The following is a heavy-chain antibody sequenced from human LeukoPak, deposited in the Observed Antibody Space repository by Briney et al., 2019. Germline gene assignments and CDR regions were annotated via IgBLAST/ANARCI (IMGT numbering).Heavy chain of an antibody. CDR1: GGSFSGYN. CDR2: INQSGGT. V-gene: IGHV4-34*01. D-gene: IGHD2-2*01. J-gene: IGHJ6*03. Sequence: SETLSLTCAVYGGSFSGYNWGWIRQPPGKGLEWIGEINQSGGTNYNPALKSRVTISVDTSKNQFSLKLRSVTAADTGVYFCVRATGRGGRIGVAPAAGRKFYYYMDVWGTGTTVTVSS. CDR3: VRATGRGGRIGVAPAAGRKFYYYMDV.